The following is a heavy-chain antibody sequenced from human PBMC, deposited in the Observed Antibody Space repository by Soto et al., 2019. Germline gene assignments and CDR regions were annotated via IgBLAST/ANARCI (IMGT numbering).Heavy chain of an antibody. J-gene: IGHJ5*02. Sequence: QITLKESGPTLVKPTQTLTLTCTFSGFSLSTSGVGVGWIRQPPGKALEWLALIYWDDDKRYSPSLKSRLTITKDTAKNQVVLTMTNMDPVDTATYYGAHRPNYGDYGGGWFDPWGQGTLVTVSS. D-gene: IGHD4-17*01. V-gene: IGHV2-5*02. CDR3: AHRPNYGDYGGGWFDP. CDR2: IYWDDDK. CDR1: GFSLSTSGVG.